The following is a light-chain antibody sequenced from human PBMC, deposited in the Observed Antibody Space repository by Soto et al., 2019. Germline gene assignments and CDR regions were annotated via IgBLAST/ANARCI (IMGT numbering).Light chain of an antibody. CDR3: SSYIMSITSHV. CDR2: EVN. J-gene: IGLJ1*01. Sequence: QSALTQPPSVSGSPGQSVTISCSGSSIDVGSRKSVSWYKQAPGSSPKLIIFEVNTRPSGVPDRFSESKSGNTASLTISGLQPEDEGDYYCSSYIMSITSHVVGTGTKLTVL. V-gene: IGLV2-18*02. CDR1: SIDVGSRKS.